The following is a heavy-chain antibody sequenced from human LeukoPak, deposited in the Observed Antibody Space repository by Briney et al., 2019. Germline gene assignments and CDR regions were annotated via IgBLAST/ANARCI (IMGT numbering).Heavy chain of an antibody. D-gene: IGHD6-13*01. J-gene: IGHJ5*02. CDR1: GYTFTSYG. CDR3: VLAAAGLNWFDP. Sequence: GASVKVSCKASGYTFTSYGISWVRQAPGQGLEWMGWISAYNGNTNYAQKLQGRVTMTTDTSTSTAYMELSRLRSDDTAVYYCVLAAAGLNWFDPWGQGTLVTVSS. CDR2: ISAYNGNT. V-gene: IGHV1-18*01.